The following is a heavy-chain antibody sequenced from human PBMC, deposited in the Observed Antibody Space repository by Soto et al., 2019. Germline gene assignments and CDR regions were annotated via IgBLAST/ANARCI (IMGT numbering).Heavy chain of an antibody. D-gene: IGHD6-6*01. J-gene: IGHJ4*02. CDR1: GFTFSNYS. CDR3: AKDSEYSSSLDY. Sequence: GGSLRLSCAASGFTFSNYSMHWVRQAPGKGLEWVAVISKDGDKKYYADSVKGRFTISRDNSKNTLYLQMNSLRAEDTAVYYCAKDSEYSSSLDYWGQGTLVTVSS. CDR2: ISKDGDKK. V-gene: IGHV3-30-3*01.